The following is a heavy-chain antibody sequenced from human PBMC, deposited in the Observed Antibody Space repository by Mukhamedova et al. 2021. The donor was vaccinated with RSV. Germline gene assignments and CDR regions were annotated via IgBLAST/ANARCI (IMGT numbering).Heavy chain of an antibody. V-gene: IGHV3-15*01. J-gene: IGHJ6*02. Sequence: IKSKTDGGTTDYAAPVKGRFTISRDDSKNTLYLQMNSLKTEDTAVYYCTTHEPDYKTYYDILTGHNQIFYGMDVWGQGTTVTVSS. D-gene: IGHD3-9*01. CDR2: IKSKTDGGTT. CDR3: TTHEPDYKTYYDILTGHNQIFYGMDV.